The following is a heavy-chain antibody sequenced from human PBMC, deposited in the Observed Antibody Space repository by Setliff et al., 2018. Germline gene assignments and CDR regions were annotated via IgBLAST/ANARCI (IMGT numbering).Heavy chain of an antibody. Sequence: SETLSLTCTVSGGSISSGSYYWGWIRQPPRKGLEWIGSIHYSGSTYYNPSLKSRVTISVDTSKNQFSLQVTSLAATDTALYFCARHEFVGGYYGSVTYRHFDYWGQGILVTVSS. J-gene: IGHJ4*02. CDR1: GGSISSGSYY. V-gene: IGHV4-39*01. CDR2: IHYSGST. D-gene: IGHD3-10*01. CDR3: ARHEFVGGYYGSVTYRHFDY.